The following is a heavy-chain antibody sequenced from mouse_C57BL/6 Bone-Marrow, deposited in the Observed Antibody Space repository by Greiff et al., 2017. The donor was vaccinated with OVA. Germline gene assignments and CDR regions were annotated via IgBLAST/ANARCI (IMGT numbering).Heavy chain of an antibody. CDR3: SIYYYGSSYGFFAY. Sequence: QVQLQQSGAELARPGASVKLSCKASGYTFTSSGISWVKQRTGQGLEWIGEIYPRSGNTYYNEKFKGKATLTADKSSSTAYMELRSLTSEDSAVYFCSIYYYGSSYGFFAYWGQGTLVTVSA. CDR1: GYTFTSSG. J-gene: IGHJ3*01. D-gene: IGHD1-1*01. CDR2: IYPRSGNT. V-gene: IGHV1-81*01.